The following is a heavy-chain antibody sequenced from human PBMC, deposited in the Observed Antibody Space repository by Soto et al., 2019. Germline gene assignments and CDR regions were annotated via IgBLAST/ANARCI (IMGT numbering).Heavy chain of an antibody. CDR2: IYYSGST. CDR3: ARAVGGITGITDWFGP. V-gene: IGHV4-31*03. J-gene: IGHJ5*02. CDR1: GGSISSGGYY. Sequence: QVQLQESGPGLVKPSQTLSLTGTVSGGSISSGGYYWRWIRQHPAKGLEWIGYIYYSGSTYYNPSLKSRVTISVDTSKNQFSLKLSSVTAADTAVYYCARAVGGITGITDWFGPWGQGTLVTVSS. D-gene: IGHD1-7*01.